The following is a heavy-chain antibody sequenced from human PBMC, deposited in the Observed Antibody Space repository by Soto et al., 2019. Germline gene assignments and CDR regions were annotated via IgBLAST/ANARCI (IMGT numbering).Heavy chain of an antibody. V-gene: IGHV3-30*18. CDR2: ISYDGSNK. J-gene: IGHJ4*02. D-gene: IGHD3-22*01. CDR1: GFTFSSYG. CDR3: AKGYYYDSSGFLGDYFDY. Sequence: QVQLVESGGGVVQPGWSLRLSCAASGFTFSSYGMHWVREAPGKGLEWVAVISYDGSNKYYADSVKGRFTISRDNSKNTLYLQMNSLRAEDTAVYYCAKGYYYDSSGFLGDYFDYWGQGTLVTVSS.